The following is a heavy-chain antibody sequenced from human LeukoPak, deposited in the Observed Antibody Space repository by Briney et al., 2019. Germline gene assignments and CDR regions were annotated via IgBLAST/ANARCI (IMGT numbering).Heavy chain of an antibody. CDR1: GGTFSSYA. V-gene: IGHV1-69*13. CDR3: ARPTFRPNDAFDI. J-gene: IGHJ3*02. CDR2: IIPIFGTA. Sequence: ASVKVSCKASGGTFSSYAISWVRQAPGQGLEWMGGIIPIFGTANYAQKFQGRVTITADESTSTAYMELSSLRSEDTAVYYCARPTFRPNDAFDIWGQGTMVTVSS.